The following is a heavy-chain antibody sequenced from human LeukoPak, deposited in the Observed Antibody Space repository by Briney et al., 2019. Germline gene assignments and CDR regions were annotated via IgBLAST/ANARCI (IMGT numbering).Heavy chain of an antibody. CDR3: ARGLLWFGELLSSDAFDI. J-gene: IGHJ3*02. CDR1: GFTFDDYA. V-gene: IGHV3-43*02. D-gene: IGHD3-10*01. Sequence: PGGSLRLSCAASGFTFDDYAMHWVRQAPGKGLEWVSLISGDGGSTYYADSVKGRFTISRDNSKNTLYLQMNSLRAEDTAVYYCARGLLWFGELLSSDAFDIWGQGTMVTVSS. CDR2: ISGDGGST.